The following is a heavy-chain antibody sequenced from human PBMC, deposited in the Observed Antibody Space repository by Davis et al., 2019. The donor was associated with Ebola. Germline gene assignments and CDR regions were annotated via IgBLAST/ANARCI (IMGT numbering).Heavy chain of an antibody. CDR1: GYTFTGYY. CDR3: ARGRRVQGVIDY. J-gene: IGHJ4*02. Sequence: ASVKVSCKASGYTFTGYYMHWVRQATGQGLEWMGWMNPNSGNTGYAQKFQGRVTITRNTSISTAYMELSSLRSEDTAVYYCARGRRVQGVIDYWGQGTLVTVSS. D-gene: IGHD3-10*01. CDR2: MNPNSGNT. V-gene: IGHV1-8*03.